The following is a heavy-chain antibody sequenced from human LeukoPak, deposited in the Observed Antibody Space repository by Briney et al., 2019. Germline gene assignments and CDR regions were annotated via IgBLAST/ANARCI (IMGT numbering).Heavy chain of an antibody. CDR3: ARDFGRGYCSSTSCYGWFDP. Sequence: ASVKVSCKASGYTFTSYGISWVRRAPGQGLEWMGWISAYNGNTNYAQKLQGRVTMTTDTSTSTAYMELRSLRSDDTAVYYCARDFGRGYCSSTSCYGWFDPWGQGTLVTVSS. J-gene: IGHJ5*02. CDR1: GYTFTSYG. D-gene: IGHD2-2*01. V-gene: IGHV1-18*01. CDR2: ISAYNGNT.